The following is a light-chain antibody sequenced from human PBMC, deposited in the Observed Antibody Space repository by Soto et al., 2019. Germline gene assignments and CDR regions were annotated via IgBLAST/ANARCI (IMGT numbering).Light chain of an antibody. V-gene: IGLV2-14*03. J-gene: IGLJ2*01. Sequence: QSALTQPASVSGSHGQSITISCTGTGSNVGGYNFVSWFQHHPGKAPKLIIFDVSSRPSGVSDRFSGSKSGNTASLTISGLQAEDEADYYCSSYTTSSTYLFGGGTKLTV. CDR3: SSYTTSSTYL. CDR2: DVS. CDR1: GSNVGGYNF.